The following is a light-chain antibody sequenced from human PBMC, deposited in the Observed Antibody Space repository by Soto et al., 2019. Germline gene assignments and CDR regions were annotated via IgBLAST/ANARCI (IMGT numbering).Light chain of an antibody. CDR1: SSDIGSYNL. V-gene: IGLV2-23*01. CDR3: CSYAGGDVV. J-gene: IGLJ2*01. Sequence: QSALTQPASVSGSPGQSITISSTGTSSDIGSYNLVSWYQQHPGKAPKLMIYEGSKRPSGVSNRFSGSKSGNTASLTISGLQAEDEADYYFCSYAGGDVVFGGGTKLTVL. CDR2: EGS.